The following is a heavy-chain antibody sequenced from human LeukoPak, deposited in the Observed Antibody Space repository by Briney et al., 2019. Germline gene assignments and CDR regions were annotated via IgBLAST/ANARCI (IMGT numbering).Heavy chain of an antibody. CDR1: GGSISSSSYY. V-gene: IGHV4-39*01. CDR3: ARLLRVNCSGGSCYTGWFDP. CDR2: IYYSGST. J-gene: IGHJ5*02. Sequence: PSETLSLTCTVSGGSISSSSYYWGWIRQPPGKGLEWIGSIYYSGSTYYNPSLKSRVTISEDTSKNQFSLKLSSVTAADTAVYYCARLLRVNCSGGSCYTGWFDPWGQGTLVTVSS. D-gene: IGHD2-15*01.